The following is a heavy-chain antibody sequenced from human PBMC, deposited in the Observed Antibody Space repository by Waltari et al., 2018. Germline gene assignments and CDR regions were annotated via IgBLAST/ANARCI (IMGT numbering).Heavy chain of an antibody. J-gene: IGHJ6*02. CDR1: GGTFSSYA. CDR2: SIPILGIA. D-gene: IGHD6-13*01. V-gene: IGHV1-69*09. CDR3: ARVLAAAAPGGYYYYYYGMDV. Sequence: QVQLVQSGAEVKKPGSAVKVSCKAAGGTFSSYAISWARQAAGRGLEWMGGSIPILGIANYAQKFQGRVTITADKSTSTAYMELSSLRSEDTAVYYCARVLAAAAPGGYYYYYYGMDVWGQGTTVTVSS.